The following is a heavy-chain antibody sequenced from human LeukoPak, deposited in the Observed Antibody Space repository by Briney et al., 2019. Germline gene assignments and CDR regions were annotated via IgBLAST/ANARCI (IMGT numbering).Heavy chain of an antibody. J-gene: IGHJ6*02. CDR3: ARLRDIVVVPAAMPYYYGMDV. V-gene: IGHV5-51*01. CDR2: IYPGDSDT. CDR1: GYSFTSYW. Sequence: GESLKISCKGSGYSFTSYWIGWVRQMPGKGLEWMGIIYPGDSDTRHSPSFQGQVTISADKSISTAYLQWSSLKASDTAMYYCARLRDIVVVPAAMPYYYGMDVWGQGTTVTVSS. D-gene: IGHD2-2*01.